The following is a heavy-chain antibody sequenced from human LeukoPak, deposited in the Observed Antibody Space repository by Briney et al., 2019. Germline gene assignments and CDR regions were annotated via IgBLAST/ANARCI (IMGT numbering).Heavy chain of an antibody. CDR1: GFTFSNYW. V-gene: IGHV3-7*01. CDR3: ARFSRSSTPVY. J-gene: IGHJ4*02. CDR2: IKQDGSEK. Sequence: GSLRLSCAASGFTFSNYWMRWVRRAPGKGLDWVANIKQDGSEKNYVDSVKGRFTVSRDNAKNSLYLQMNSLRAEDTAVYYCARFSRSSTPVYWGQGTLVTVSS. D-gene: IGHD6-6*01.